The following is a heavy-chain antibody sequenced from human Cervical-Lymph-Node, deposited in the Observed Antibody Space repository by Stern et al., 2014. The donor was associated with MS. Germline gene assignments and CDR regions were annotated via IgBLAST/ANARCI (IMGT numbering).Heavy chain of an antibody. CDR2: SNVDNGNT. CDR3: ARAGYCSPSTCSDAFDI. D-gene: IGHD2-15*01. CDR1: GYSFISHA. V-gene: IGHV1-3*01. Sequence: QVQLGQSGAEVKAPGASVRASGRASGYSFISHAMHWARRAPGQTFEGLGGSNVDNGNTKYSQKLQGRVTITRDKTTSTAYMELSSLTSEDTAVYYCARAGYCSPSTCSDAFDIWGQGTMVTVSS. J-gene: IGHJ3*02.